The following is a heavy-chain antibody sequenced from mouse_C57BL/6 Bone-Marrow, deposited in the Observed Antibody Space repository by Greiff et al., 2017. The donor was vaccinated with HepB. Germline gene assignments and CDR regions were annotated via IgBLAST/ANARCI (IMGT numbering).Heavy chain of an antibody. CDR3: AREGGTGSFAY. Sequence: QVHVKQSGAELVKPGASVKLSCKASGYTFTSYWMQWVKQRPGQGLEWIGEIDPSDSYTNYNQKFKGKATLTVDTSSSTAYMQLSSLTSEDSAVYYCAREGGTGSFAYWGQGTLVTVSA. CDR2: IDPSDSYT. V-gene: IGHV1-50*01. CDR1: GYTFTSYW. D-gene: IGHD4-1*01. J-gene: IGHJ3*01.